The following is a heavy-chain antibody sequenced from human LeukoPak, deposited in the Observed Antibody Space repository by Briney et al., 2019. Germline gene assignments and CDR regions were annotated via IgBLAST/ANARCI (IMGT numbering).Heavy chain of an antibody. D-gene: IGHD1-26*01. Sequence: WASVKVSCKASGYTFTGYYMHWVRQAPGQGLEWMGWINPNSGGTNYAQKFQGSVTMTRDTSISTVYMELSRLRSDDTAVYYCARASGSYWWFDSWGQGTLVIVSS. V-gene: IGHV1-2*02. CDR3: ARASGSYWWFDS. J-gene: IGHJ5*01. CDR1: GYTFTGYY. CDR2: INPNSGGT.